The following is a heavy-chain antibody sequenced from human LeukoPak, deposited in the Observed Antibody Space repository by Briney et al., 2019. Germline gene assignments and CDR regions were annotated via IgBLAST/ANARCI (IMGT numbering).Heavy chain of an antibody. CDR1: GGSFSGYY. D-gene: IGHD3-3*01. Sequence: SETLSLTCAVYGGSFSGYYWSWIRQPPGKGLEWIGEINHSGSTNYNPSLKSRVTISVDMSKNQFSLKLSSVTAADTAVYYCARNDFWSGYIVSDYWGQGTLVTVSS. CDR3: ARNDFWSGYIVSDY. J-gene: IGHJ4*02. V-gene: IGHV4-34*01. CDR2: INHSGST.